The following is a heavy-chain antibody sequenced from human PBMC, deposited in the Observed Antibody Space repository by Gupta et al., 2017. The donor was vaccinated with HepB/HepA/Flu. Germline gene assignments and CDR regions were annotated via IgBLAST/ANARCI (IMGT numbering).Heavy chain of an antibody. D-gene: IGHD3-10*01. V-gene: IGHV3-20*01. CDR1: GFSLDAYG. CDR3: AREREGTTMVRGYYFGMDV. Sequence: EVQLVESGGGVVRPGGSLRLSCAASGFSLDAYGMSWVRQVPGKGPEWVSSISWNGGSIIYADSVKGRVTISRDNAKSSLYLQMNSLRAEDSALYHGAREREGTTMVRGYYFGMDVWGQGTTVTVSS. CDR2: ISWNGGSI. J-gene: IGHJ6*02.